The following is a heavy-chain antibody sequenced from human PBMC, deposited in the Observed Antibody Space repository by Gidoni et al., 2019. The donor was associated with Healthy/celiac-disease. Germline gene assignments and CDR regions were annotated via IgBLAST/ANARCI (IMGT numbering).Heavy chain of an antibody. J-gene: IGHJ3*02. CDR2: IIPILGIA. CDR3: ARGWNDVNAFDI. CDR1: GGTFSSYA. V-gene: IGHV1-69*04. Sequence: QVQLVQSGAEVKKPGSSVKVSCKASGGTFSSYAISWVRQAPGKGLEWMGRIIPILGIANYAQKFQGRVTITADKSTSTAYMELSSLRSEDTAVYYCARGWNDVNAFDIWGQGTMVTVSS. D-gene: IGHD1-1*01.